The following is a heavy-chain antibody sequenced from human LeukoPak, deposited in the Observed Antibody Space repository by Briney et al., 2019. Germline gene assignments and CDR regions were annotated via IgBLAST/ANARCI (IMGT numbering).Heavy chain of an antibody. D-gene: IGHD2-15*01. J-gene: IGHJ4*02. V-gene: IGHV3-23*01. CDR3: AKLLGYCGGGSCSGTLDY. Sequence: GGSLRLSCAGSGFTFSSYAMSWVRQAPGKGLEWVSAICGSGESTYYADSVKGRSTISRDNSKNTLYLQMHSLRAEDTAVYYCAKLLGYCGGGSCSGTLDYWGRGTLVTVSS. CDR2: ICGSGEST. CDR1: GFTFSSYA.